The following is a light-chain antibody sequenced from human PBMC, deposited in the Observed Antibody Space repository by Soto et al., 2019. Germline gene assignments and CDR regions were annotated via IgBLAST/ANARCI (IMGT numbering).Light chain of an antibody. CDR2: GAS. J-gene: IGKJ1*01. V-gene: IGKV3-20*01. CDR3: QQYGSSLPT. Sequence: EIVMTQSPATLSVSPGEGATLSCRASQSVNSALAWYQQKPGQAPRLLIYGASSRATGIPDRFSGSGSGTDFTLTISRLEPEDFAVYYCQQYGSSLPTFGQGTKVDIK. CDR1: QSVNSA.